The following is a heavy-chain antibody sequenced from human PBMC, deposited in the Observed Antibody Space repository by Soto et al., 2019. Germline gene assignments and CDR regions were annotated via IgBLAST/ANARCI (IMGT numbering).Heavy chain of an antibody. CDR3: ARVRAVEPPDY. J-gene: IGHJ4*02. D-gene: IGHD6-19*01. Sequence: KPGGSLRLSCAASGFTFSDYYMSWIRQAPGKGLEWVSYISSSGSYTNYADSVKGRFTTSRDNAKNSLYLQMNSLRAEDTAVYYCARVRAVEPPDYWGQGTLVTVSS. CDR1: GFTFSDYY. V-gene: IGHV3-11*06. CDR2: ISSSGSYT.